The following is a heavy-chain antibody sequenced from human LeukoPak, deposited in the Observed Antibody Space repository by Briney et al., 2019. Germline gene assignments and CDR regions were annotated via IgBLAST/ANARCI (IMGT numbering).Heavy chain of an antibody. V-gene: IGHV1-46*01. CDR3: ARGDKIQSSWFSSGDY. J-gene: IGHJ4*02. CDR1: GYTFTSYY. D-gene: IGHD6-13*01. CDR2: INPSGGST. Sequence: ASVKVSCKASGYTFTSYYMHWVRQAPGQGLEWMGIINPSGGSTSYAQKFQGRVTMTRDTSTSTVYMELSSLRSEDTAVYYCARGDKIQSSWFSSGDYWGQGTLVTVSS.